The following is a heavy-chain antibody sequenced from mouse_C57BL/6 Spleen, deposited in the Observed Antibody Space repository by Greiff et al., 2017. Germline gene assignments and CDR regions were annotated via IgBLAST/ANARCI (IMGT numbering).Heavy chain of an antibody. CDR1: GFTFSDYG. CDR3: ARHLYHAMDY. Sequence: EVKLVESGGGLVKPGGSLKLSCAASGFTFSDYGMHWVRQAPEKGLEWVAYISSGSSTIYYADTVKGRFTISRDNAKNTLFLQMTSLRSEDTAMYYCARHLYHAMDYWGQGTSVTVSS. V-gene: IGHV5-17*01. J-gene: IGHJ4*01. CDR2: ISSGSSTI.